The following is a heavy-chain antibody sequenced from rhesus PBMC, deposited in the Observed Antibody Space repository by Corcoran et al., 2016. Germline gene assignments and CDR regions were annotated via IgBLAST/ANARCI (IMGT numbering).Heavy chain of an antibody. J-gene: IGHJ4*01. CDR3: TRGDYNFWTGYSDYFDF. CDR2: ISRASTDI. V-gene: IGHV3S16*01. Sequence: EVQLVESGGGLVPPGGSLRLSCAASGFTFSDYYMTWVRQAPGKGLEWVSSISRASTDIYYTDSVKGRFTVSRDNAKNSLSMQMISLKTEDTAVYYCTRGDYNFWTGYSDYFDFWGQGVLVTVSA. D-gene: IGHD3-3*01. CDR1: GFTFSDYY.